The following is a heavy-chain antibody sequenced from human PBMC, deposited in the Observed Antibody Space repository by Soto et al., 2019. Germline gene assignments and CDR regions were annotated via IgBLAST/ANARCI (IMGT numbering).Heavy chain of an antibody. V-gene: IGHV4-4*02. Sequence: SETLSLTCAVSGGSLSSSNWWSWVRQPPGKGLEWIGEIYHSGSTNYNPSLKSRVTISVDKSKNQFSLKLSSVTAADTAVYYCARDPPYCSGGSCLLGNAFDIWGQGTMVTV. D-gene: IGHD2-15*01. J-gene: IGHJ3*02. CDR1: GGSLSSSNW. CDR3: ARDPPYCSGGSCLLGNAFDI. CDR2: IYHSGST.